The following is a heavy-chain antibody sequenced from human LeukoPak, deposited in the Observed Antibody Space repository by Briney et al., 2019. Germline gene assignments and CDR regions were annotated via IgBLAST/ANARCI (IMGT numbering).Heavy chain of an antibody. CDR3: ARVVVDIVVVVAANDY. Sequence: GGSLRLSCAASRFTFSSYSMNWVRQAPGKGLEWVSYISSSSGTIYYADSVKGRFTISRDNAKNSLYLQMNSLRDEDTAVYYCARVVVDIVVVVAANDYWGQGTLATVSS. J-gene: IGHJ4*02. D-gene: IGHD2-15*01. CDR1: RFTFSSYS. V-gene: IGHV3-48*02. CDR2: ISSSSGTI.